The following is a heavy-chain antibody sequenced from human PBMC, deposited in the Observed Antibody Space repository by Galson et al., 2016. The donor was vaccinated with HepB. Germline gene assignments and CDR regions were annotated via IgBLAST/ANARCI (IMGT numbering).Heavy chain of an antibody. D-gene: IGHD3-16*01. J-gene: IGHJ4*02. CDR3: ARDTSLGGFDS. CDR2: IFYAGTS. CDR1: SGSISNADVH. Sequence: SSGSISNADVHWSWIRQHPERGLEWIGHIFYAGTSYYNPSLRSRVVLSVDTSRSQFSLIVRSVTDADTALYSCARDTSLGGFDSWGRGTLVTVSS. V-gene: IGHV4-31*02.